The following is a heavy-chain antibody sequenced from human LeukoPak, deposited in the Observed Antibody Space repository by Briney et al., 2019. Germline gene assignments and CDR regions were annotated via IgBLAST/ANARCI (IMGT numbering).Heavy chain of an antibody. CDR3: ARGTVSMVRGVINYGMDV. CDR2: ISVSGTTM. V-gene: IGHV3-11*01. Sequence: RVSLRLSCATSGFTLTDYYMSWIRHAPGKGLGWVSYISVSGTTMYCADSVKGRFTLSRDNAKNSLYLQMNSLRAEDTAVYYCARGTVSMVRGVINYGMDVWGQGTTVTVSS. CDR1: GFTLTDYY. D-gene: IGHD3-10*01. J-gene: IGHJ6*02.